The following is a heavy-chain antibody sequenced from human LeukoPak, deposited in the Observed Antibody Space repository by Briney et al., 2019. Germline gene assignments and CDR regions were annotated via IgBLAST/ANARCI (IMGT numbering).Heavy chain of an antibody. CDR2: SYYSGST. D-gene: IGHD2-15*01. V-gene: IGHV4-39*01. J-gene: IGHJ4*02. Sequence: LETLSLTCTVSGGSISSSSYYWGWIRQPPGKGLEWIGSSYYSGSTYYNPSLKSRVTISVDTSKNQFSLKLSSVTAADTAVYYCARHERNCSGGSCYPYTFDYWGQGTLVTVSS. CDR3: ARHERNCSGGSCYPYTFDY. CDR1: GGSISSSSYY.